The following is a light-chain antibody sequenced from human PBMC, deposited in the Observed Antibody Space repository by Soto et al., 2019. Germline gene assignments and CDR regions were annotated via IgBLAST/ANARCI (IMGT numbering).Light chain of an antibody. CDR3: QQRSTCAPMP. Sequence: FVLTQSPATLSFSPGERATLSCRASESVSSYLAWYQQKHGQAPRLLIYDASNRATGIPARFSGSGSGTDFTLTISSREPEDFAVYYCQQRSTCAPMPFGQGTPLEI. CDR1: ESVSSY. J-gene: IGKJ5*01. V-gene: IGKV3-11*01. CDR2: DAS.